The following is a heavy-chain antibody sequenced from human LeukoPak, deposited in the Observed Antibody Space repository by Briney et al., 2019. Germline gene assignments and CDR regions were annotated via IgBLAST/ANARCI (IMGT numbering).Heavy chain of an antibody. CDR1: GFTFSNYA. V-gene: IGHV3-23*01. Sequence: PGGSLRLSCAASGFTFSNYAMSWVRQAPGKGLEWVSGISASGGSTYDADSVKGRFTISRDNSRNTLYLQMNSLRVEDTAVYYCAKWPAAYSSGLRFDYWGQGTLVTVSS. CDR3: AKWPAAYSSGLRFDY. D-gene: IGHD6-19*01. CDR2: ISASGGST. J-gene: IGHJ4*02.